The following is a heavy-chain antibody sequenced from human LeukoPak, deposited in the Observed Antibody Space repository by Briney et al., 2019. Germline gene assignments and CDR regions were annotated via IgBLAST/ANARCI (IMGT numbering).Heavy chain of an antibody. CDR2: INHSGST. CDR3: ARDEVGIRSWYFDL. J-gene: IGHJ2*01. V-gene: IGHV4-34*01. CDR1: GGSFSGYY. Sequence: PSETLSLTCAVYGGSFSGYYWSWIRQPPGKGLEWIGEINHSGSTNYNPSLKSRVTISVDTSKNQFSLQLNSVTPEDTAVYYCARDEVGIRSWYFDLWGRGTLVTVSS. D-gene: IGHD2-21*01.